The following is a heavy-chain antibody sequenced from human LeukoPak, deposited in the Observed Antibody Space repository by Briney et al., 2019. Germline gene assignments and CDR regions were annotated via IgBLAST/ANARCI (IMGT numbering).Heavy chain of an antibody. J-gene: IGHJ4*02. Sequence: GGSLRLTCAASGFTFSSYAMHWVRQAPGKGLEWVAVISYDGSNKYYADSVKGRFTISRDNAKNSLYLQMNSLRAEDTAVYYCARGSYDFWSWGQGTLVTVSS. CDR1: GFTFSSYA. CDR3: ARGSYDFWS. V-gene: IGHV3-30-3*01. CDR2: ISYDGSNK. D-gene: IGHD3-3*01.